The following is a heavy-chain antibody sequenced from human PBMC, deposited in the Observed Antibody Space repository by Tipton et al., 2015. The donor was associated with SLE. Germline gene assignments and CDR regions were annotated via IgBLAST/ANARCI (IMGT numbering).Heavy chain of an antibody. CDR1: EFIFTTYW. D-gene: IGHD1-7*01. CDR3: AKGGKIGNYYFDY. J-gene: IGHJ4*02. Sequence: GSLRLSCAASEFIFTTYWIHWVRQAPGKGLVWVSRITSDGSRATYADSVKGRFTISRDNAKNTVYLQMNSLRVEDTAVYHCAKGGKIGNYYFDYWGQGTLVTVSS. V-gene: IGHV3-74*01. CDR2: ITSDGSRA.